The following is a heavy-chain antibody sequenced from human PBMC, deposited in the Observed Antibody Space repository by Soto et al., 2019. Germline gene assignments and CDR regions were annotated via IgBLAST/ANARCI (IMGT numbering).Heavy chain of an antibody. J-gene: IGHJ6*02. CDR1: GYTFTSYD. CDR3: ARGGGAAAGTPYYYYYYGMDV. D-gene: IGHD6-13*01. CDR2: MNPNSGNT. Sequence: ASVKVSCKASGYTFTSYDINWVRQATGQGLEWMGWMNPNSGNTGYAQKFQGRVTMTRNTSISTAYMGLSSLRSEDTAVYYCARGGGAAAGTPYYYYYYGMDVWGQGTTVTVSS. V-gene: IGHV1-8*01.